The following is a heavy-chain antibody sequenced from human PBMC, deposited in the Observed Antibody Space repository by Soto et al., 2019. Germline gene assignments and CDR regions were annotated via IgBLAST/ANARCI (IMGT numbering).Heavy chain of an antibody. CDR2: IMPVFPTP. D-gene: IGHD3-10*01. CDR1: GGTFRTSA. J-gene: IGHJ6*01. CDR3: ARDKDRQQLGGNYYYIMDV. V-gene: IGHV1-69*13. Sequence: SVKVSCKTSGGTFRTSAISWVRQAPGQGLEWMGGIMPVFPTPDYAQKFQGRVTITADESTGTAYMELSSLRSEDTAVYYCARDKDRQQLGGNYYYIMDVWGQGATVTVSS.